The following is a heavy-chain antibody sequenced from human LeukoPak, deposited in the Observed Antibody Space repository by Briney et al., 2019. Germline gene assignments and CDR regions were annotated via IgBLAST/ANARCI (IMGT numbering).Heavy chain of an antibody. J-gene: IGHJ6*02. D-gene: IGHD3-3*01. CDR1: GFTFRNYA. Sequence: GGSLRLSCAASGFTFRNYAMAWVRQAPGKGLECVSAISGSGDSVRHADSVKGRFTISRDNPKNTLYLQMDNLRAEDTALYYCARDFWATNYYYGMDVWGQGTTVTVS. CDR3: ARDFWATNYYYGMDV. CDR2: ISGSGDSV. V-gene: IGHV3-23*01.